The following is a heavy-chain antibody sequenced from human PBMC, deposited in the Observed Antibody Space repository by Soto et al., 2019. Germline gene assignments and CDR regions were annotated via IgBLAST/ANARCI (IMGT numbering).Heavy chain of an antibody. CDR2: IYYTGST. V-gene: IGHV4-31*03. D-gene: IGHD3-10*01. Sequence: PSETLSLTCTCSGDSISSGGYYCTWIRHHPGKGLEWIGYIYYTGSTYYNPSLKSRVTMSLDTSKNQFSLKLNSVTAADTAVYYCASAGGIWFGESVDSWGQGILVTVSS. CDR3: ASAGGIWFGESVDS. CDR1: GDSISSGGYY. J-gene: IGHJ4*02.